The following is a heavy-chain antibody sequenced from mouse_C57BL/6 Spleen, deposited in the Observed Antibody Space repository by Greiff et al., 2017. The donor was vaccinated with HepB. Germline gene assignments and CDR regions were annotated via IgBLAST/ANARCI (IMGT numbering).Heavy chain of an antibody. CDR2: IDPNSGGT. V-gene: IGHV1-72*01. D-gene: IGHD1-1*01. J-gene: IGHJ4*01. Sequence: QVQLKQPGAELVKPGASVKLSCKASGYTFTSYWMHWVKQRPGRGLEWIGRIDPNSGGTKYNEKFKSKATLTVDKPSSTAYMQLSSLTSEDSAVYYCARWGILYGSSSYYYAMDYWGQGTSVTVSS. CDR1: GYTFTSYW. CDR3: ARWGILYGSSSYYYAMDY.